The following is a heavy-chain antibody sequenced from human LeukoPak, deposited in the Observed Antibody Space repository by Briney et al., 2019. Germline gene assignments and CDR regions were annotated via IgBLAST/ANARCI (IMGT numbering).Heavy chain of an antibody. CDR2: ISWNSGSI. CDR3: AKDIGPDYYDSSGFFDY. D-gene: IGHD3-22*01. Sequence: SGGSLRLSCAASGFTFDDYAMHWVRQAPGKCLEWVSGISWNSGSIGYADSVKGRFTISRDNAKNSLYLQMNSLRAEDMALYYCAKDIGPDYYDSSGFFDYWGQGTLVTVSS. CDR1: GFTFDDYA. V-gene: IGHV3-9*03. J-gene: IGHJ4*02.